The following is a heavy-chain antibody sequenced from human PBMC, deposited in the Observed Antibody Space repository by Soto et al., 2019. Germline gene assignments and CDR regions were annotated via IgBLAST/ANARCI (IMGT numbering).Heavy chain of an antibody. CDR3: ARDSDIVVVPAAIPNWFDP. V-gene: IGHV1-18*01. CDR1: GYTFTSYV. J-gene: IGHJ5*02. D-gene: IGHD2-2*01. Sequence: ASVKVSCKASGYTFTSYVISWVGQAPDQGLKWMGWISAYNGNTNYAQKLQGRVTMTTDTSTSTAYMELRSLRSDDTAVYYCARDSDIVVVPAAIPNWFDPWGQGTLVTVSS. CDR2: ISAYNGNT.